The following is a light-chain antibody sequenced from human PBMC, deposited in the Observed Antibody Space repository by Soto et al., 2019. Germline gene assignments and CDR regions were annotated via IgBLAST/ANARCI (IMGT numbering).Light chain of an antibody. V-gene: IGKV1-39*01. CDR1: QSISNN. CDR3: QQSYRTPLT. Sequence: DIQMTQSPSSLSASVGDRVTITCRASQSISNNLNWYQQKPGKAPRLLIYAATSLQSGVPSRFSGSGSGTDFTLVINSLQPEEFTTYYCQQSYRTPLTFGGGTKVEIK. J-gene: IGKJ4*01. CDR2: AAT.